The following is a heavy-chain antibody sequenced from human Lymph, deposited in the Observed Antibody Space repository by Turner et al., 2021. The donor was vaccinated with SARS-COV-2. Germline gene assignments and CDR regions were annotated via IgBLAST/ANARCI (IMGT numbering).Heavy chain of an antibody. V-gene: IGHV4-34*01. CDR2: INHSGSA. J-gene: IGHJ5*02. D-gene: IGHD6-13*01. Sequence: QVQLKQWGAGLLKPSETLSLTCAVYGGSFSGYYWSWIRQPPGKGLEWIGKINHSGSANYNPSLKSRVTISVDTSKNQFSLKLSSVTAADTAVYYCARGTYSSSWYGVRNWFDPWGQGTLVTVSS. CDR1: GGSFSGYY. CDR3: ARGTYSSSWYGVRNWFDP.